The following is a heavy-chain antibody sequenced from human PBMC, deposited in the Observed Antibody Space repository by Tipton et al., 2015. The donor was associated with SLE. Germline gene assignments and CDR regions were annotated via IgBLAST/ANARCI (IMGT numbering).Heavy chain of an antibody. CDR1: GDTFSRYG. J-gene: IGHJ4*02. Sequence: QSGPEVKKPGSSVKVSCKASGDTFSRYGIIWVRQAPGQGLEWMGWISAYNGNTNYAQKLQGRVTMTTDTSTSTAYMELRSLRSDDTAVYYCARDEYGGYVGYWGQGTLVTVSS. V-gene: IGHV1-18*01. CDR3: ARDEYGGYVGY. D-gene: IGHD5-12*01. CDR2: ISAYNGNT.